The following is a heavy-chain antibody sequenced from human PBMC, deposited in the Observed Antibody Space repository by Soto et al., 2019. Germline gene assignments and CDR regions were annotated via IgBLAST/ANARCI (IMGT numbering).Heavy chain of an antibody. CDR2: IYYSGST. Sequence: LETLSLTCTVSGGSISSYYWSWIRQPPGKGLEWIGYIYYSGSTNYNPSLKSRVTISVDTSKNQFSLKLSSVTAADTAVYYCARNTMVRGVIDWGQGTLVTVSS. J-gene: IGHJ4*02. CDR3: ARNTMVRGVID. V-gene: IGHV4-59*01. D-gene: IGHD3-10*01. CDR1: GGSISSYY.